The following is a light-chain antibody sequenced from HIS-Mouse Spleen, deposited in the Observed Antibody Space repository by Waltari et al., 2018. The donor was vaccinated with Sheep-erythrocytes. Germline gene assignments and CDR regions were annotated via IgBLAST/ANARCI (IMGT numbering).Light chain of an antibody. CDR1: SSDVGGYNY. CDR3: SSYTSSSTQV. V-gene: IGLV2-14*01. Sequence: QSALTQPASVSGSPGQSITISCTGTSSDVGGYNYVSWYQQHPGKAPKPMIYEVSNRPSGVSKRVSGSKSGNTASLTISGLQAEDEADYYCSSYTSSSTQVFGGGTKLTVL. J-gene: IGLJ2*01. CDR2: EVS.